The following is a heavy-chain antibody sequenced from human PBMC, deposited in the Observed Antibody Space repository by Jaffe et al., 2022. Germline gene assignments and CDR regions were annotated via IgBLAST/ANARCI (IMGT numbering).Heavy chain of an antibody. Sequence: EVQLVESGGGLVQPGRSLRLSCTASGFTFGDYAMSWVRQAPGKGLEWVGFIRSKAYGGTTEYAASVKGRFTISRDDSKSIAYLQMNSLKTEDTAVYYCTRFYSGYVSWVGRVRYFDYWGQGTLVTVSS. CDR3: TRFYSGYVSWVGRVRYFDY. CDR1: GFTFGDYA. D-gene: IGHD5-12*01. V-gene: IGHV3-49*04. J-gene: IGHJ4*02. CDR2: IRSKAYGGTT.